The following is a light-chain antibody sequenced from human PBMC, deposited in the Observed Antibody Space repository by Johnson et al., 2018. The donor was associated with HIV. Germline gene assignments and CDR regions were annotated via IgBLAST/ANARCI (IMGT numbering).Light chain of an antibody. CDR2: DNN. Sequence: QPVLTQPPSVSAAPGQKVTISCSGSSSNIGNNYVSWYQQVPGVAPKLLIYDNNKRPSGIPDRFSGSKSGTSATLGITGLQTGDEADYYCGTWDSSLSAYVFGTGTKVTVL. CDR3: GTWDSSLSAYV. V-gene: IGLV1-51*01. CDR1: SSNIGNNY. J-gene: IGLJ1*01.